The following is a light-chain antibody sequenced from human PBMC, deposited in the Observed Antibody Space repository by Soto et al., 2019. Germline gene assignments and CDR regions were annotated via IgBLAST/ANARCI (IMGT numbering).Light chain of an antibody. Sequence: EIVMTQSPATLSVSPGERATLSCRASQSVASNLAWYQQKPGQAPRLLICTASTRATTIPARFSGSGSGTEFTLTISSLQSEDFAIYYCQQYNNWPPGITFGQGTRLEI. CDR1: QSVASN. J-gene: IGKJ5*01. CDR2: TAS. V-gene: IGKV3-15*01. CDR3: QQYNNWPPGIT.